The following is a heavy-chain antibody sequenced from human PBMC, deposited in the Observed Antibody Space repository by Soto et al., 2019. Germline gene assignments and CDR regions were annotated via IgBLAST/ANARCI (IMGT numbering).Heavy chain of an antibody. D-gene: IGHD2-2*01. V-gene: IGHV3-23*01. Sequence: EVQLLESGGGLVQPGGSLRLSCAASGFTFSNFAMSWVRQAPGKGLGWVSAISGGATSTYYADIVMGRFTISRDNSKNTLSLQMTGLRVEDTALYYCAKGPTLVFHQRGNWGPGTLVAVSP. CDR1: GFTFSNFA. CDR2: ISGGATST. CDR3: AKGPTLVFHQRGN. J-gene: IGHJ4*02.